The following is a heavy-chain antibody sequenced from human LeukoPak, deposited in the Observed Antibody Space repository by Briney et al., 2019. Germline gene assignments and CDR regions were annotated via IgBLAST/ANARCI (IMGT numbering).Heavy chain of an antibody. CDR2: INPNSGGT. Sequence: ASVKVSCKASGYTFTNYYVYWVRQSPGQGLEWLGWINPNSGGTNYAQKFQGRVTMTRDTSISTAYMELSRLRTDDTAVYYCARDTAMVTYWFDPWGQGTLVTVSS. CDR1: GYTFTNYY. CDR3: ARDTAMVTYWFDP. J-gene: IGHJ5*02. V-gene: IGHV1-2*02. D-gene: IGHD5-18*01.